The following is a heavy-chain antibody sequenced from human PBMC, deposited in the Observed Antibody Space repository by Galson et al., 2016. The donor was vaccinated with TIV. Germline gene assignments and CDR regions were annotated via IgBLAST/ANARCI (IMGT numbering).Heavy chain of an antibody. CDR1: GYSFTSNW. J-gene: IGHJ4*02. CDR2: IYAGDSDT. V-gene: IGHV5-51*03. D-gene: IGHD5-18*01. CDR3: ARAPGYTGYSYGYFDS. Sequence: QSGAEVKKPGESLKISCKVSGYSFTSNWIAWVRQMPGKGLEWMGIIYAGDSDTRYSPSLQGQVTISADESVSTAYLQWSNLKASDSAMYFCARAPGYTGYSYGYFDSWGRGTLVTVSS.